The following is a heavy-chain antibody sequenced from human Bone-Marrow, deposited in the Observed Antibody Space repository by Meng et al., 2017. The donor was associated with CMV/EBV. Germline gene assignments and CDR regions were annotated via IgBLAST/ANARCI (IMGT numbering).Heavy chain of an antibody. CDR1: GYTFTNYG. CDR2: ISPYNGNT. D-gene: IGHD6-6*01. V-gene: IGHV1-18*01. CDR3: AIDRRMIAARPRDYSYGMDV. J-gene: IGHJ6*02. Sequence: ASVKVSCKASGYTFTNYGISWVRQAPGQGLEWMGWISPYNGNTNYAQKVQGRVTMTTDTSTRTAYMELRSLRSDDTAVYFCAIDRRMIAARPRDYSYGMDVWGQGTTGTVSS.